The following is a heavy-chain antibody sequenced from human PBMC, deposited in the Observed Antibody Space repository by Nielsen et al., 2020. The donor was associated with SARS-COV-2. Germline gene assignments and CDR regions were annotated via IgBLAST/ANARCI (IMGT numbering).Heavy chain of an antibody. D-gene: IGHD1-26*01. CDR2: ISSSSSYI. V-gene: IGHV3-21*01. CDR3: ARSWGAIASSGTYYVFGEYDS. Sequence: VRQMPGKGLEWVSSISSSSSYIYYADSVKGRFTISRDNAKNSLYLQMNSLRVEDTAVYYCARSWGAIASSGTYYVFGEYDSWGQGTLVTVSS. J-gene: IGHJ4*02.